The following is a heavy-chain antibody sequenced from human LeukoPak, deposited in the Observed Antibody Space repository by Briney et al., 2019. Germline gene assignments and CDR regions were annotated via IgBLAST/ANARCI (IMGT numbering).Heavy chain of an antibody. CDR2: IFTSGGT. D-gene: IGHD4/OR15-4a*01. J-gene: IGHJ5*02. CDR1: GGSISSDY. V-gene: IGHV4-4*07. CDR3: SRGGANDL. Sequence: SETLSLTCTVSGGSISSDYWSWLRQPAGKGLEWIGRIFTSGGTSYNPSLKSRVTMSLDTSKNQFSLKLSSVTAADTAVYFCSRGGANDLWGQGTLVTVSS.